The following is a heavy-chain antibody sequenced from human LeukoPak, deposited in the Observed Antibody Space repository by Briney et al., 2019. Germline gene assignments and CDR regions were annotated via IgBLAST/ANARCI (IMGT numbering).Heavy chain of an antibody. CDR3: ARGHFWSGYTYQDYFYYMDV. CDR1: GFSFSKFA. CDR2: ISYNGDGT. V-gene: IGHV3-64*01. D-gene: IGHD3-3*02. Sequence: PGGSLRLSCAASGFSFSKFAMHWVRQAPGRGLESVSGISYNGDGTYYANSVKGRFTISGDNSKKTLYLRVGSLRVEDMGVYYCARGHFWSGYTYQDYFYYMDVWGKGTAVTVSS. J-gene: IGHJ6*03.